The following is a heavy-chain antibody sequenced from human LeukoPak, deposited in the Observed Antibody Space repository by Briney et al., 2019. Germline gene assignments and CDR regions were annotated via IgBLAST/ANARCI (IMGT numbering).Heavy chain of an antibody. CDR2: IDTSGNSK. CDR1: GFILSDYE. V-gene: IGHV3-48*03. D-gene: IGHD2-21*01. J-gene: IGHJ4*02. CDR3: ARETINCGGDCFDY. Sequence: GGSLRLSCGASGFILSDYEVNWVRQAPGKGLEWIAYIDTSGNSKFRADSLKGRFTISRDNAKNSVFLQMDSLRAEDTAVYYCARETINCGGDCFDYWGQGTLVTVSS.